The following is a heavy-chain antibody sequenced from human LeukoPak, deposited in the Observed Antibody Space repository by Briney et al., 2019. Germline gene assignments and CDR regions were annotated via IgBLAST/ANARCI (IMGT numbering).Heavy chain of an antibody. D-gene: IGHD3-10*01. CDR3: ARDRGSGELLYDY. J-gene: IGHJ4*02. Sequence: GGSLRLSCAASGFTFSSYSMNWVRQAPGKGLEWVSSISSSSYIYYADSVKGRFTISRDNAKNSLYLQMNSLRAEDTAVYYCARDRGSGELLYDYWGQGTLVTVSS. CDR1: GFTFSSYS. CDR2: ISSSSYI. V-gene: IGHV3-21*01.